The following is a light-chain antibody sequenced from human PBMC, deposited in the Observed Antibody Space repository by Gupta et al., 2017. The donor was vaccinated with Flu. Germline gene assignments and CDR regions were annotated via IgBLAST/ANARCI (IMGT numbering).Light chain of an antibody. V-gene: IGKV2-40*01. J-gene: IGKJ5*01. CDR2: TLS. Sequence: PGEPASITCRSSESGFDRDEGNTYLDWYRQRPGQAPQLLIYTLSFRASGVPDRFSGSGSGTEFTLKISRGEAEDVGIYYCMQRREFPLVTFGQGTRLEIK. CDR3: MQRREFPLVT. CDR1: ESGFDRDEGNTY.